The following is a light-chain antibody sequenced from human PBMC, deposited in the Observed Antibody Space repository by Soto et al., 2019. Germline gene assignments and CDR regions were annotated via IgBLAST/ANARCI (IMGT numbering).Light chain of an antibody. CDR2: GAS. Sequence: ENVLTQSPATLSLSPGERATLSCRASQTVGSSFLAWYQQKRGQVPRLLIYGASNRATGIPDRFSCSGSGADFTLTINRLEPEDFAVYYCQQFETFGGGTKVEIK. CDR3: QQFET. CDR1: QTVGSSF. J-gene: IGKJ4*01. V-gene: IGKV3-20*01.